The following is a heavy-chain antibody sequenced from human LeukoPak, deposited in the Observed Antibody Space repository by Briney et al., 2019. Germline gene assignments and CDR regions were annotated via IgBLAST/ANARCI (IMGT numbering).Heavy chain of an antibody. Sequence: PGGSLRLSCAVSGFTFSTYSMNWVRQAPGKGLEWVSFIDTSASYKYYGESMKGRFTISRDNAKKSLYLQMNGLRADDTAVYYCARGRSITLLRGVAMSDGFDIWGQGTMVTVSP. V-gene: IGHV3-21*01. CDR2: IDTSASYK. D-gene: IGHD3-10*01. CDR3: ARGRSITLLRGVAMSDGFDI. CDR1: GFTFSTYS. J-gene: IGHJ3*02.